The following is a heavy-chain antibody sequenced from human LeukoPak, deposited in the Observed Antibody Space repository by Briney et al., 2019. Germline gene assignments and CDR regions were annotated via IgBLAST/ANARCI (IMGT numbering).Heavy chain of an antibody. CDR2: IYYSGST. J-gene: IGHJ3*02. CDR1: GGSISSYY. CDR3: ARYSGSYPHDAFDI. Sequence: SETLSLTCAVSGGSISSYYWSWIRQPPGKGLEWIGYIYYSGSTNYNPSLKSRVTISVDTSKNQFSLKLSSVTAADTAVYYCARYSGSYPHDAFDIWGQGTMVTVSS. D-gene: IGHD1-26*01. V-gene: IGHV4-59*01.